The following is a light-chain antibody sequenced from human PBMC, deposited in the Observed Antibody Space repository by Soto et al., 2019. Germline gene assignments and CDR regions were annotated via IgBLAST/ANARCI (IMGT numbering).Light chain of an antibody. Sequence: DIVMTQSPATLSVSPGERATLSSRASQGVSSNLAWYQQKPGQAPRLLVYGASTRATGIPARFSGSGSGTEFILTISSLQSEDFALYYCQQYNNRPSFTFGPGTKVDIK. CDR3: QQYNNRPSFT. CDR1: QGVSSN. J-gene: IGKJ3*01. CDR2: GAS. V-gene: IGKV3-15*01.